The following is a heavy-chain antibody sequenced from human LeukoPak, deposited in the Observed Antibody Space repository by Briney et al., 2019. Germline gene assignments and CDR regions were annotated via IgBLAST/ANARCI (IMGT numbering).Heavy chain of an antibody. CDR3: ARSNVVVPAAQYFDY. J-gene: IGHJ4*02. D-gene: IGHD2-2*01. V-gene: IGHV1-69*05. Sequence: ASVKVSCKASGGTFSSYAISWVRQAPGQGLEWMGGIIPIFGTANYAQEFQGRVTITTDESTSTAYMELSSLRSEDTAVYYCARSNVVVPAAQYFDYWGQGTLVTVSS. CDR2: IIPIFGTA. CDR1: GGTFSSYA.